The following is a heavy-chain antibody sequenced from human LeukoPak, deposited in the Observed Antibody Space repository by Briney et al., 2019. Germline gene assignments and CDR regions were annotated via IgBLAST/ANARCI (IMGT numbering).Heavy chain of an antibody. CDR3: AKWPEGAMDYFDY. J-gene: IGHJ4*02. V-gene: IGHV3-23*01. CDR2: ISGSGGST. CDR1: GFTFSSYA. D-gene: IGHD3-16*01. Sequence: GGSLRLSCAAPGFTFSSYAMSWVRQAPGKGLEWVSAISGSGGSTYYADSVKGRFTISRDNSKNTLYLEMSSLRVEDTAIYYCAKWPEGAMDYFDYWGQGTLVTVSS.